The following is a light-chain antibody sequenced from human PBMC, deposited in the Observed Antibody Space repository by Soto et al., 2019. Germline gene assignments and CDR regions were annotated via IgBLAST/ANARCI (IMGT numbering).Light chain of an antibody. Sequence: EIVMTQSPATLSVSPGERATLSCRASQNVRSSSLAWYQQKPGQAPRLLIYAASTRVTGIADRFSGSGSGTDFTLTISRLEAEDFAVYHCQQYGDSITFGGGTKVDI. CDR1: QNVRSSS. CDR2: AAS. J-gene: IGKJ4*01. CDR3: QQYGDSIT. V-gene: IGKV3-20*01.